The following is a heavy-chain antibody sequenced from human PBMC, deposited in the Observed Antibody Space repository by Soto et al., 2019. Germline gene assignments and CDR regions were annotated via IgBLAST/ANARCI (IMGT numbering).Heavy chain of an antibody. Sequence: SETLSLTCSVSGAPISSFNFNWFLHPAGKGPEWVGRLNIAGTINYNPSLKSRITMSMDTSKNQISLHLRSVTAADTAIYYCARDRGEYTSSWFWYFSHWGHGTLVTVSS. J-gene: IGHJ2*01. CDR3: ARDRGEYTSSWFWYFSH. D-gene: IGHD6-13*01. CDR1: GAPISSFN. CDR2: LNIAGTI. V-gene: IGHV4-4*07.